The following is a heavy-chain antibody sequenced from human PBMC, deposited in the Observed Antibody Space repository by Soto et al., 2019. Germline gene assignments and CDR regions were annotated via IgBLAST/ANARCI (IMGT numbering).Heavy chain of an antibody. CDR2: IYWDDDK. V-gene: IGHV2-5*02. J-gene: IGHJ4*02. CDR3: AHSGRLRYGYFDY. Sequence: QITLKESGPTLVKPTQTLTLTCTFSGFSLIPSGVGVGWIRQPPGKALEWPALIYWDDDKRYSPSLKRRLTSAKDPSKNEVVLTMTNMATGDTDTYDGAHSGRLRYGYFDYRGQGTLDT. D-gene: IGHD2-21*02. CDR1: GFSLIPSGVG.